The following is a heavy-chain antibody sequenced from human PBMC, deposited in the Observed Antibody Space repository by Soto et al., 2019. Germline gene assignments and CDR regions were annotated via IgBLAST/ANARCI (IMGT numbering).Heavy chain of an antibody. V-gene: IGHV3-33*01. J-gene: IGHJ1*01. CDR3: ARGPRELKLEYFQH. D-gene: IGHD1-26*01. CDR2: IWYDGSNK. Sequence: VAVIWYDGSNKYYADSVKGRFTISRDNSKNTLYLQMNSLRAEDTAVYYCARGPRELKLEYFQHWGQGTLVTVSS.